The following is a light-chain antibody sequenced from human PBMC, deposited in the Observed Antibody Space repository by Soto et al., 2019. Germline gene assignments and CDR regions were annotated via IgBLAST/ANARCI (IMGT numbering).Light chain of an antibody. J-gene: IGLJ1*01. V-gene: IGLV2-14*03. Sequence: QSALTQPASVSGSPGQSITISCTGTSSDVGGFNSVSWYQLRPGTAPKLILYDGVDRPSGVSYRFSGSKSGNTASLTISGLQAADEADYFCRSYTSTMTNVFGSGTKLTVL. CDR2: DGV. CDR3: RSYTSTMTNV. CDR1: SSDVGGFNS.